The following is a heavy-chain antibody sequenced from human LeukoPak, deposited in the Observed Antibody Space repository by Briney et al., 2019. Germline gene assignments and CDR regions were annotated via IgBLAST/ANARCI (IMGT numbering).Heavy chain of an antibody. Sequence: SETLSLTCTVSGGSFSGYYWTWIRQPPGKGLEWIGYIYYSGSTNYNPSLKSRVTISVDTSKNQFSLKLTSVTAADTAVYYCARYGYRYAGNWFDPWGQGTLVTVSS. CDR3: ARYGYRYAGNWFDP. CDR1: GGSFSGYY. CDR2: IYYSGST. D-gene: IGHD5-18*01. J-gene: IGHJ5*02. V-gene: IGHV4-59*01.